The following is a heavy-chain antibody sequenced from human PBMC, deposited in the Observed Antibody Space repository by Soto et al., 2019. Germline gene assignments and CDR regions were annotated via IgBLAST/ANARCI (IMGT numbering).Heavy chain of an antibody. V-gene: IGHV4-4*02. Sequence: QVQLQESGPGLLKPSGTLSLTCSVSGDSMSSSNWWNWVRQPPGKGLEWIGEAHHSGRTNYNPSLKRRVTISVDTSQKLFSLKLASVTAADTAVYYCVRSEATALDYWGQGTLVTVSS. CDR2: AHHSGRT. CDR1: GDSMSSSNW. CDR3: VRSEATALDY. J-gene: IGHJ4*02.